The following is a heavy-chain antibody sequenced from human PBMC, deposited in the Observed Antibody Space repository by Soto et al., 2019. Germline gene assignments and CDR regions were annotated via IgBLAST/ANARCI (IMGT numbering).Heavy chain of an antibody. D-gene: IGHD5-18*01. CDR3: ATPAEPLDTAMLKGLAH. CDR1: GGTFSNTA. CDR2: IIPIFGAP. V-gene: IGHV1-69*01. Sequence: QVQLVQSGTEVKKPGSSVKVSCKASGGTFSNTAFIWVRQAPGQGLEWMGGIIPIFGAPNYAQKFQGRLIISADDPASKAYMELNTLTSEDTAVYYCATPAEPLDTAMLKGLAHWGQGTLVTVSS. J-gene: IGHJ4*02.